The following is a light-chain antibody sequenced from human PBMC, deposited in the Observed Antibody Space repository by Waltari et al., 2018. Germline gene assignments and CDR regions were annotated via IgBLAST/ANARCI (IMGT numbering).Light chain of an antibody. CDR2: GNP. V-gene: IGLV1-40*01. CDR1: ISNIGAIYD. Sequence: QSVLTQPPSVSGAPGQRVTISCTGSISNIGAIYDVHWYQQLPGTAPKLLIYGNPKRPSGVPDRFSGSKSVTSASLAIPGLQPDDEAYYSCQSYDNSLSASVFGGGTKLTVL. J-gene: IGLJ2*01. CDR3: QSYDNSLSASV.